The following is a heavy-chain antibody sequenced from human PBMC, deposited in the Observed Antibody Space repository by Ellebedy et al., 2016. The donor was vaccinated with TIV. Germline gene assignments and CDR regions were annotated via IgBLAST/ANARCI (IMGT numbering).Heavy chain of an antibody. CDR3: ARGKGSGSYPDDWYFDL. Sequence: PGGSLRLSCAASGFTFSSYDMHWVRQATGKGLEWVSAIGTAGDPYYPGSVKGRFTVSRENAKNSLYLQMNSLRAGDTAVYYCARGKGSGSYPDDWYFDLWGRGTLVTVSS. J-gene: IGHJ2*01. CDR1: GFTFSSYD. D-gene: IGHD3-10*01. V-gene: IGHV3-13*05. CDR2: IGTAGDP.